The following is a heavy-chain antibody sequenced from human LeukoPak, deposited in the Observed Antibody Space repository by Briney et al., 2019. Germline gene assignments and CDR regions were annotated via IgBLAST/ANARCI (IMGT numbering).Heavy chain of an antibody. CDR1: GYTFTDYY. CDR3: ARDYSGSYTH. D-gene: IGHD1-26*01. Sequence: ASVKVSCKASGYTFTDYYIHWVRQAPGQGHEWVGLIHPNTGDTFYEQKFRGRVTMTRDTSINTAYMELDRLTSDDTAVYYCARDYSGSYTHWAQGTLVTVSS. V-gene: IGHV1-2*06. CDR2: IHPNTGDT. J-gene: IGHJ4*02.